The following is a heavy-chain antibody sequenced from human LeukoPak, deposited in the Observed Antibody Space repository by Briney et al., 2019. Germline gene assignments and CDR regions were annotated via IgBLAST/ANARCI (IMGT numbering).Heavy chain of an antibody. CDR3: AKDQQSISYSP. J-gene: IGHJ5*02. CDR2: ISSTSSTI. D-gene: IGHD4-11*01. Sequence: GGSLRLSCAASGFTFSSFSMNWVRQAPGKGLEWVSYISSTSSTIYYADSVKGRFTISRDNAKNSLYLQMNSLRAEDTAIYYCAKDQQSISYSPWGQGTLVTVSS. CDR1: GFTFSSFS. V-gene: IGHV3-48*04.